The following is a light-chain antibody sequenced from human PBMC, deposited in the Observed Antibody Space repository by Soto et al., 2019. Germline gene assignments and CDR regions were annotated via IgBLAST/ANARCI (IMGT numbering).Light chain of an antibody. V-gene: IGLV2-11*02. Sequence: QSALTQPPSVSGSPGQSVTISCTGTSSDAGGYNRVSWYQQPPGTAPKLIIYDVTKRPSVVPDRFSGSKSGNTASLTISGLQAEDEADYYCCSYAGSYSWIFGGGTKVTVL. J-gene: IGLJ2*01. CDR3: CSYAGSYSWI. CDR2: DVT. CDR1: SSDAGGYNR.